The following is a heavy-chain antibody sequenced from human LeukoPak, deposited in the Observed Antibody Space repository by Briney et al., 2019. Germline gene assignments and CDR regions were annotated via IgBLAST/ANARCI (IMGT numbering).Heavy chain of an antibody. V-gene: IGHV4-61*08. Sequence: SQTLSLTCTVSGGSIGSGGYYWSWIRQPPGKGLEWIGYIYYSGSTNYNPSLKSRVTISVDTSKNQFSLKLSSVTAADTAVYYCARGADSSGYYSIFYFDYWGQGTLVTVSS. CDR2: IYYSGST. CDR3: ARGADSSGYYSIFYFDY. J-gene: IGHJ4*02. D-gene: IGHD3-22*01. CDR1: GGSIGSGGYY.